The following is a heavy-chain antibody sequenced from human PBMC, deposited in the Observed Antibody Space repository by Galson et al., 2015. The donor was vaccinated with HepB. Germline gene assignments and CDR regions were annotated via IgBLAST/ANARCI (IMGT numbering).Heavy chain of an antibody. V-gene: IGHV3-48*04. CDR3: ARDFGVEGAYPLYGDSSYYYHAMDV. CDR1: GFTFSSYS. CDR2: ISSSSSTI. J-gene: IGHJ6*02. Sequence: LRLSCAASGFTFSSYSMNWVRQAPGKGLEWVSYISSSSSTIYYADSVKGRFTISRDNAKNSLYLQMNSLRAEDTAVYHCARDFGVEGAYPLYGDSSYYYHAMDVWGQGTTVTVSS. D-gene: IGHD4-17*01.